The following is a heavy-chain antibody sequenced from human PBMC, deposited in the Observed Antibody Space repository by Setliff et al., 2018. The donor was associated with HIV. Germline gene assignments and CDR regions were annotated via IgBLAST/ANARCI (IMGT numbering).Heavy chain of an antibody. CDR1: GYTFSSYV. CDR3: ARAADYDFWSGYSSGWFDP. Sequence: ASVKVSCKASGYTFSSYVMNWVRQAPGHKLEWMGWINAGNGYTKYSQKFQGRVSITRDTSASTAYMELSSLRSEDTAVYYCARAADYDFWSGYSSGWFDPWGQGTLVTVSS. D-gene: IGHD3-3*01. V-gene: IGHV1-3*01. CDR2: INAGNGYT. J-gene: IGHJ5*02.